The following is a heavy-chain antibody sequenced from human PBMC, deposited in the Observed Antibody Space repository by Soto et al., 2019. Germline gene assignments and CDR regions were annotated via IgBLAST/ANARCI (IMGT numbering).Heavy chain of an antibody. CDR1: GFTFSSYA. V-gene: IGHV3-23*01. CDR2: ISGSGGST. CDR3: AKGEEYVYYYYGMDV. D-gene: IGHD3-10*02. J-gene: IGHJ6*02. Sequence: GGSLRLSCAASGFTFSSYAMSWVRQAPGKGLEWVSAISGSGGSTYYADSVKGRFTISRDNSKNTLYLQMNSLRAEDTAVYYCAKGEEYVYYYYGMDVWGQGTTVTVSS.